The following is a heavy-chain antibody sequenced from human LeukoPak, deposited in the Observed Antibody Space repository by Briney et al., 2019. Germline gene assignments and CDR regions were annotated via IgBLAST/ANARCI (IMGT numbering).Heavy chain of an antibody. V-gene: IGHV5-51*01. CDR2: IYPGDSDT. Sequence: GESLKISCKGSGYSFTSYWIGWVRQMPGKGLEWVGIIYPGDSDTRYSPSFQGQVTISADESISTAYLQWSSLKASDTAMYYCARHFQGEGYNQQYYFDYWGQGTLVTVSS. CDR3: ARHFQGEGYNQQYYFDY. J-gene: IGHJ4*02. D-gene: IGHD5-24*01. CDR1: GYSFTSYW.